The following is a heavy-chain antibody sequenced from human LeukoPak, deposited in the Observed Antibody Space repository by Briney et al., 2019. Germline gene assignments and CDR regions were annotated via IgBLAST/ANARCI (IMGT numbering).Heavy chain of an antibody. D-gene: IGHD2-2*01. CDR3: ARDVHCSSASCYFGEKYYYYMDV. Sequence: RASVKVSCKASGYTFTSYGISWVRQAPGEGLEWMGWINPNSGGTNYAQKFQGRVTMTRDTSISTAYMELSRLRSDDTAVYYCARDVHCSSASCYFGEKYYYYMDVWGKGTTVTVSS. CDR2: INPNSGGT. J-gene: IGHJ6*03. CDR1: GYTFTSYG. V-gene: IGHV1-2*02.